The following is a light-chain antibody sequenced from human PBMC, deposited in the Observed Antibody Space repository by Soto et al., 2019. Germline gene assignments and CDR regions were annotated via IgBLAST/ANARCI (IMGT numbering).Light chain of an antibody. CDR2: GAS. CDR1: QSVRSS. J-gene: IGKJ1*01. V-gene: IGKV3-20*01. CDR3: QQYGTSVWT. Sequence: DIVLTQSPGTLPLSPGERATLSCRASQSVRSSLGWYQQKPGQAPRLLIYGASSRATGIPDRFSGSGSGTDFTLTISRLEPEDFAVYYCQQYGTSVWTFGQGTKVDIK.